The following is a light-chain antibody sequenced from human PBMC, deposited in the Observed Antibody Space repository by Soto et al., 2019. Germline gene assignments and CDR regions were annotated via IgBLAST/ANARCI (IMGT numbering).Light chain of an antibody. CDR2: DVS. J-gene: IGLJ1*01. CDR1: SSDVGNYNY. Sequence: QSVLTQPASVSGSPGQSITISCTGTSSDVGNYNYVSWHQHHPGKAPKLMINDVSNRPSGVSSRFSGSKSGNTASLTISGLQAEDEADYYCSSYTSSDTYVLGTGTKLTVL. CDR3: SSYTSSDTYV. V-gene: IGLV2-14*03.